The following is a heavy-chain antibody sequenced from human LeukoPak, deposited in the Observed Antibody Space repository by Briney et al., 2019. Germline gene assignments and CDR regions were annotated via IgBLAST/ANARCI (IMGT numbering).Heavy chain of an antibody. D-gene: IGHD2-15*01. CDR1: GYSFTSYW. CDR2: IYPGDSET. CDR3: ARYCSGGSRYFPFDY. Sequence: GEPLKISGKGSGYSFTSYWIGWVRQLPGKGLEWMGIIYPGDSETRHSPSFQGQVTISDDKSISTAYLQWSSLKAPDTAMYYCARYCSGGSRYFPFDYWGQGTLVTVSS. J-gene: IGHJ4*02. V-gene: IGHV5-51*01.